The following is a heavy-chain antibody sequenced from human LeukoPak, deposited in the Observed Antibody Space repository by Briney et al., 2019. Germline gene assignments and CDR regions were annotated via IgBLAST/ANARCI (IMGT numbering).Heavy chain of an antibody. CDR2: IYTSGST. D-gene: IGHD6-6*01. J-gene: IGHJ6*03. V-gene: IGHV4-61*02. Sequence: SETLSLTCTVSGGSISSGSYYWSWIRQPAGKGLEWIGRIYTSGSTNYNPSLKSRVTISVDTSKNQFSLKLSSVTAADTAVYYCARVEYSSSKAHYYYYYMDVWGKGTTVTVSS. CDR3: ARVEYSSSKAHYYYYYMDV. CDR1: GGSISSGSYY.